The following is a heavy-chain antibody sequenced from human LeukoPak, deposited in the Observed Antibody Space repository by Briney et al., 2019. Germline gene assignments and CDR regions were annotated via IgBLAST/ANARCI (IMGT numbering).Heavy chain of an antibody. Sequence: GGSLRLPCAASGFTFSSYGMHWVRQAPGKGLEWVAVISYDGSNKYYADSVKGRFTISRDNSKNTLYLQMNSLRAEDTAVYYCANIAVAGNPFDYWGQGTLVTVSS. CDR2: ISYDGSNK. D-gene: IGHD6-19*01. J-gene: IGHJ4*02. CDR1: GFTFSSYG. CDR3: ANIAVAGNPFDY. V-gene: IGHV3-30*18.